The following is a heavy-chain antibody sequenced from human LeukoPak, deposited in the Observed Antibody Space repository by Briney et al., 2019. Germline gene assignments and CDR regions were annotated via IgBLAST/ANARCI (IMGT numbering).Heavy chain of an antibody. CDR1: GGSFTGYY. D-gene: IGHD4-23*01. V-gene: IGHV4-34*01. Sequence: SETLSLTCAVYGGSFTGYYWSWIRQPPGKGLEWIGEVNDRGSANYNPSLKSRVTISVDTSKEQFSLRLSSVTAADTAVYYCARTRTLPNSGWFDPWGQGTLVAVSS. CDR2: VNDRGSA. CDR3: ARTRTLPNSGWFDP. J-gene: IGHJ5*02.